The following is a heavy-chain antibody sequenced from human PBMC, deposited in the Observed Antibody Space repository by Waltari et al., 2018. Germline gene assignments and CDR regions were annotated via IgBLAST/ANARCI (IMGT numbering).Heavy chain of an antibody. CDR3: ATLGAYLGAFEV. V-gene: IGHV3-53*02. CDR2: IYAGGGS. Sequence: EVQLVETGGALIHPGGSLRLSCAASEFIVRNNYMAWVRQAPGKGWDWVSVIYAGGGSDSADSVRGRFTISRDNSKNTLYLEMNALRPDDTAVYYCATLGAYLGAFEVWGRGTMVTVSS. D-gene: IGHD3-16*01. CDR1: EFIVRNNY. J-gene: IGHJ3*01.